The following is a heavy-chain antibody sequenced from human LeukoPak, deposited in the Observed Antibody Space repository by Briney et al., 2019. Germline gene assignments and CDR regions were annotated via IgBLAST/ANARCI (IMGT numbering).Heavy chain of an antibody. CDR1: GYTFTSYG. Sequence: ASVKVSCKASGYTFTSYGINWVRRATGQGLEWMGWMNPNSGNTGCAQKFQGRVTMTRNTSISTAYMELSSLRSEDTAVYYCARRTLGYCSSTSCYKYNWFDPWGQGTLVTVSS. CDR3: ARRTLGYCSSTSCYKYNWFDP. V-gene: IGHV1-8*01. J-gene: IGHJ5*02. D-gene: IGHD2-2*02. CDR2: MNPNSGNT.